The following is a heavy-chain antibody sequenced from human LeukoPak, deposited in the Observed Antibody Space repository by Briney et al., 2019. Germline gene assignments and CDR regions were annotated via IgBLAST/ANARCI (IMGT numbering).Heavy chain of an antibody. CDR2: ISGSSSFI. CDR3: ARGTVTMVDY. D-gene: IGHD3-10*01. J-gene: IGHJ4*02. V-gene: IGHV3-21*01. Sequence: GGSLRLSCAASGFTFSSYSINWVRQAPGKGLEWVSSISGSSSFISYADSVKGRFTISRDNAKNSVFLQMNSLRAEDTAVYYCARGTVTMVDYWGQGTLVTVSS. CDR1: GFTFSSYS.